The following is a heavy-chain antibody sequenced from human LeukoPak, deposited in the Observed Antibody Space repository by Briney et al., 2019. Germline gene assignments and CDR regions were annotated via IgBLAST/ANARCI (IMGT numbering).Heavy chain of an antibody. CDR3: ARENGDYGYYYMDV. Sequence: GGSLRLSCAASGFTFSSYWMSWVRQAPGKGLEWVANIKQDESEKYYVDSVKGRFTISRDNAKNSLYLQMNSLRAEDTAVYYCARENGDYGYYYMDVWGKGTTVTVSS. J-gene: IGHJ6*03. D-gene: IGHD4-17*01. CDR1: GFTFSSYW. V-gene: IGHV3-7*01. CDR2: IKQDESEK.